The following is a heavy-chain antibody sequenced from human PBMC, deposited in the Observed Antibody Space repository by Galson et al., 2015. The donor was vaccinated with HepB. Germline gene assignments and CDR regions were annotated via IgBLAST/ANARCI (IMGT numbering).Heavy chain of an antibody. J-gene: IGHJ3*02. CDR1: GYTFTRYY. D-gene: IGHD6-19*01. CDR3: ARIVIRIEVADTKTDAFDI. Sequence: SVKVSCKASGYTFTRYYIHWVRQAPVQGLEWMGVINPSGGATIYAQNFQGRVTMTRDTSTSTVYMELSSLRSEDTAVYYCARIVIRIEVADTKTDAFDIWGQGTMVTVSS. CDR2: INPSGGAT. V-gene: IGHV1-46*03.